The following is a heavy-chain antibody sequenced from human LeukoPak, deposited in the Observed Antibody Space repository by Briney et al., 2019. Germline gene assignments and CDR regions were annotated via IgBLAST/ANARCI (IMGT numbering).Heavy chain of an antibody. V-gene: IGHV3-74*01. J-gene: IGHJ4*02. CDR3: VSFYETY. Sequence: GGSMRLSCAASGNYWMHWVRQAPGKGLVWVSHVNSDGSWTTYADSVKGRFTISKDNAKNTVYLQMNNLRAEDTAVCYCVSFYETYWGRGTLVTVSS. CDR2: VNSDGSWT. D-gene: IGHD2-2*01. CDR1: GNYW.